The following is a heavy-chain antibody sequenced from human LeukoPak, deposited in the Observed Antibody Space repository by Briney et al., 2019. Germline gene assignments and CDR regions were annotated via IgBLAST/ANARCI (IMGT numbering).Heavy chain of an antibody. D-gene: IGHD2-15*01. CDR1: GGSISSSGYT. CDR3: ARNRCEGRFSGGSCYKDY. Sequence: PSETLSFTCTVSGGSISSSGYTWCWIRQPPGKGLEGVGIIYYRGSTYYNPWLKSRVTISVDTSKNQFSLKRSSVTAADMAVYYCARNRCEGRFSGGSCYKDYWGQGTLVTVSS. V-gene: IGHV4-39*01. CDR2: IYYRGST. J-gene: IGHJ4*02.